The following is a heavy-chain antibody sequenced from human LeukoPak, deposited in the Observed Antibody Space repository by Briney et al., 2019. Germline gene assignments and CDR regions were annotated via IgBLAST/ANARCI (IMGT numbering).Heavy chain of an antibody. Sequence: ASLKLSCKASGYTFSTFAITWVRHAPGQGLEWMGWISPYVDSTAYGQKFEGRVTMTRDTSTNTSYMELRSLTSDDTALYYCAKVDPPIAVGAPGDAFDLWGQGTMVIVSS. J-gene: IGHJ3*01. D-gene: IGHD1-26*01. CDR1: GYTFSTFA. CDR3: AKVDPPIAVGAPGDAFDL. CDR2: ISPYVDST. V-gene: IGHV1-18*01.